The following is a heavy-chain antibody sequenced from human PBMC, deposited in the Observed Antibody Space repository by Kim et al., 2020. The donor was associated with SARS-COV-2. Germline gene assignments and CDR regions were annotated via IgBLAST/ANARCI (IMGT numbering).Heavy chain of an antibody. V-gene: IGHV3-11*06. Sequence: GGSLRLSCAASGFTFSDYYISWIRQAPGTGLGWVAFISSSSSDTLDADSVKGRFTISRDSAKNSLDLQMNSLRAEDTAVYDCARESRQVLYGDQGTLVTV. CDR1: GFTFSDYY. J-gene: IGHJ4*02. D-gene: IGHD2-2*02. CDR2: ISSSSSDT. CDR3: ARESRQVLY.